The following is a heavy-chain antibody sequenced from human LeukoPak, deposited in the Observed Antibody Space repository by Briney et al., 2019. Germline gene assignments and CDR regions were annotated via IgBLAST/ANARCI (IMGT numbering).Heavy chain of an antibody. Sequence: PRGSPRLSCAASGFTFSSHSMNWVRQAPGKGLEWVSYIDSGSGNIYYPDSVKGRFTISRDNAQSSLYLQMDSLREEDTAVYYCAREDDGWGPNTLDVWGQGTVVNVSS. D-gene: IGHD5-24*01. J-gene: IGHJ3*01. CDR3: AREDDGWGPNTLDV. V-gene: IGHV3-48*02. CDR1: GFTFSSHS. CDR2: IDSGSGNI.